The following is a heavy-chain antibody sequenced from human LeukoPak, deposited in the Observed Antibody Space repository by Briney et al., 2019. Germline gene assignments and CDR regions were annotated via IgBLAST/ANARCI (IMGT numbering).Heavy chain of an antibody. CDR1: GYRFTDYW. D-gene: IGHD1-7*01. CDR3: ARGAAGTTPDYYYFGLDV. Sequence: GESLKISCKGSGYRFTDYWIGWVRQMPGKGLEWMGIIYPGDSDTRYSPSFQGQVTISADRSLNTAHLQWSRLRGSDTAMYYCARGAAGTTPDYYYFGLDVWGQGTTVRASS. V-gene: IGHV5-51*01. CDR2: IYPGDSDT. J-gene: IGHJ6*02.